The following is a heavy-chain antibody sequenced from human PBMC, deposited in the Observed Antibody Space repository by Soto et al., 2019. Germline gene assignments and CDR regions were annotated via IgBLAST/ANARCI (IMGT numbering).Heavy chain of an antibody. J-gene: IGHJ4*02. CDR3: ARVAGYSYGPYYFDY. Sequence: EVQLVESGGGLVQPGGSLRLSCAASGFTFSSYWMSWVRQAPGKGLEWVANIKQDGSEKYYVDSVKGRFTISRDNAKNSLYLQMNRLRAEDTAVYYCARVAGYSYGPYYFDYWGQGTLVTVSS. V-gene: IGHV3-7*01. CDR2: IKQDGSEK. CDR1: GFTFSSYW. D-gene: IGHD5-18*01.